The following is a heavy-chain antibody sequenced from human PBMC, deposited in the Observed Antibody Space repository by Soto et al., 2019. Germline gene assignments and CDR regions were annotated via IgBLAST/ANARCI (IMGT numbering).Heavy chain of an antibody. J-gene: IGHJ4*02. Sequence: PSETLSLTCTVSGGSISSGGYYWSWIRQHPGKGLEWIGYIYYSGSTYYNPSLKSRVTISVDTSKNQFSLKLSSVTAADTAVYYCAWDRDFYNSSGYYYNLVGYWGQGTLVTVAS. CDR3: AWDRDFYNSSGYYYNLVGY. CDR2: IYYSGST. CDR1: GGSISSGGYY. V-gene: IGHV4-31*03. D-gene: IGHD3-22*01.